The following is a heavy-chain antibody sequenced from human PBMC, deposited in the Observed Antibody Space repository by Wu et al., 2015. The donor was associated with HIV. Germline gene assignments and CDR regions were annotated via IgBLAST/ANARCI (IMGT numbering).Heavy chain of an antibody. CDR2: IRVSNGNT. CDR3: ARTRVAYYYYMDV. CDR1: GYSLTSYG. J-gene: IGHJ6*03. V-gene: IGHV1-18*01. D-gene: IGHD2-15*01. Sequence: QVQLVQSGGDVKKPGASVKVSCKALGYSLTSYGITWARQAPGQGLEWMGWIRVSNGNTNYAQKLQGRVTMTTDTSTSTAYMELRSLRSDDTAVYYCARTRVAYYYYMDVWGKGTTVTVSS.